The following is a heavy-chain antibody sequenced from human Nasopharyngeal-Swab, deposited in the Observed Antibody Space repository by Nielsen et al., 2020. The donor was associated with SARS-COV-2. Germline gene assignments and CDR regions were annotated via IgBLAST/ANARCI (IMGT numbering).Heavy chain of an antibody. CDR3: ARDATGDEYFDY. D-gene: IGHD7-27*01. Sequence: ASVKVSCKASANTFTGSYIHWVRQAPGQGLEWMGWMNPKSGVTSYAQKFQGRVTMTWDTSTSTAYMELSRLRSDDTAVYDCARDATGDEYFDYWGQGTLVTVSS. CDR1: ANTFTGSY. V-gene: IGHV1-2*02. J-gene: IGHJ4*02. CDR2: MNPKSGVT.